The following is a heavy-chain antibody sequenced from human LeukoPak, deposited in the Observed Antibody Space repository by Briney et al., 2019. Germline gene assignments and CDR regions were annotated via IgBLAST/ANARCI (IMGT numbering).Heavy chain of an antibody. Sequence: PSETLSLTCTVSGGSISSYYWSWIRQPPGKGLEWIGEINHSGSTNYNPSLKSRVTISVDTSKNQFSLKLSSVTAADTAVYYCAREPPGYCSGGSCSTAFDYWGQGTLVTVSS. J-gene: IGHJ4*02. CDR2: INHSGST. CDR1: GGSISSYY. CDR3: AREPPGYCSGGSCSTAFDY. V-gene: IGHV4-34*01. D-gene: IGHD2-15*01.